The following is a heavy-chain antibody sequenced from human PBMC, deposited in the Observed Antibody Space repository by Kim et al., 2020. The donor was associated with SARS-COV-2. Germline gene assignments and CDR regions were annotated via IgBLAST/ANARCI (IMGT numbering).Heavy chain of an antibody. D-gene: IGHD1-1*01. V-gene: IGHV3-21*01. CDR3: TLDPSYYYGMDV. J-gene: IGHJ6*02. Sequence: GGSLRLSCAASGFTFSSYSMNWVRQAPGKGLEWVSSISSSSSYIYYADSVKGRFTISRDNAKNSLYLQMNSLRAEDTAVYYCTLDPSYYYGMDVWGQGTTVTVSS. CDR2: ISSSSSYI. CDR1: GFTFSSYS.